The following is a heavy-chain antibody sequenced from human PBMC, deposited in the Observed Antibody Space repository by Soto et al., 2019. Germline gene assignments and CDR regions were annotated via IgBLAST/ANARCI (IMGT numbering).Heavy chain of an antibody. D-gene: IGHD3-10*01. Sequence: PSETLSLTCTVSGGSISSYYWSWIRQPPGKGLEWIGYIYYSGSTNYNPSLKSRVTISVDTSKNQFSLKLSSVTAADTAVYYCARIHSRWFGDPIDPGYYYYMDVWGKGTTVTVSS. CDR3: ARIHSRWFGDPIDPGYYYYMDV. CDR1: GGSISSYY. V-gene: IGHV4-59*01. J-gene: IGHJ6*03. CDR2: IYYSGST.